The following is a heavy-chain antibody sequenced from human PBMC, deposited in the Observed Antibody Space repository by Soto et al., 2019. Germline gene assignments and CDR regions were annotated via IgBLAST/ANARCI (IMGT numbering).Heavy chain of an antibody. Sequence: PSETLSLTCTVSGGSISSYYWSWIRQPPGKGLEWIGYIYYSGSTNYNPSLKSRVTISVDTSKNQFSLKLSSVTAADTAVYYCARVDRRDYEPYYYYMDVWGKGTTVTVSS. CDR1: GGSISSYY. CDR3: ARVDRRDYEPYYYYMDV. D-gene: IGHD4-17*01. CDR2: IYYSGST. V-gene: IGHV4-59*01. J-gene: IGHJ6*03.